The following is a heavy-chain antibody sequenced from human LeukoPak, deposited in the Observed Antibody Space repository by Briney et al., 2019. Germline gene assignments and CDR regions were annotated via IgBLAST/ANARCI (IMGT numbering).Heavy chain of an antibody. CDR2: ISSSGSTI. J-gene: IGHJ4*02. CDR3: ARDLDPSSSPFPYYFDY. CDR1: GFTFSSYE. V-gene: IGHV3-48*03. D-gene: IGHD6-6*01. Sequence: PGGSLRLSCAASGFTFSSYEMNWVRQAPGKGLEWVSYISSSGSTIYYADSVKGRFSISRDNAKNSLFLQMNSLRAEDTAVYHCARDLDPSSSPFPYYFDYWGQGTLVTVSS.